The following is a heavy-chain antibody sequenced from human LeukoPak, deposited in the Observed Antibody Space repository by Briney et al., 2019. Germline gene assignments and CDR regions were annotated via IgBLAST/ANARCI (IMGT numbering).Heavy chain of an antibody. CDR3: AKEGAYPIITYDS. Sequence: GGSLRLSCATSGFVFSDYGIHWVRQAPGKGLEWVANIKRDGNEKNYVDSVRGRFSISRDNAKNSLYLQMDSLRAEDTAVYYCAKEGAYPIITYDSWGQGALVTVSS. CDR1: GFVFSDYG. CDR2: IKRDGNEK. V-gene: IGHV3-7*01. J-gene: IGHJ5*01. D-gene: IGHD3-10*01.